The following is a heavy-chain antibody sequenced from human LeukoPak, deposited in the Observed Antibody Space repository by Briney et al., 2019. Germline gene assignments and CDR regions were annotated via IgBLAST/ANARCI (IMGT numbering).Heavy chain of an antibody. V-gene: IGHV1-8*02. CDR1: GYNFGSYY. J-gene: IGHJ4*02. CDR3: VRDLRGSDDF. Sequence: ASVKVSCKASGYNFGSYYISWVRQAPGQGLEWMAWMNPKSGNTGSAQHFQGRVTLTQNIAISTAYLEVRNLKSEDTAVYYCVRDLRGSDDFWGQGTLVTVTS. CDR2: MNPKSGNT. D-gene: IGHD1-26*01.